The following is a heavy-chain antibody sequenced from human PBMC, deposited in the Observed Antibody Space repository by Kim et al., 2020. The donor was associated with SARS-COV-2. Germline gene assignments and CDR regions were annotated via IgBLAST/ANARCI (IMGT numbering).Heavy chain of an antibody. CDR3: ASITRPVYGMDV. D-gene: IGHD3-10*01. J-gene: IGHJ6*02. V-gene: IGHV3-21*01. Sequence: GGSLRLSCAASGFTFSSYSMNWVRQAPGKGLEWVSSISSSSSYIYYADSVKGRFTISRDNAKNSLYLQMNSLRAEDTAVYYCASITRPVYGMDVWGQGTTVTVSS. CDR2: ISSSSSYI. CDR1: GFTFSSYS.